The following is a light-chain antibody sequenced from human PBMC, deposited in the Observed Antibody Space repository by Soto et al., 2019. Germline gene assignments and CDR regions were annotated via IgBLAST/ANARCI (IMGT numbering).Light chain of an antibody. CDR1: QSLSSTY. CDR3: QQYGSSPYT. Sequence: EIVLTQSPGTLSLSPGARATLSCRASQSLSSTYLAWCQQKPGQAPRLLIHDASSRATGIPDRFSATGSGTDFTLTISRLEPEDFAVYYCQQYGSSPYTFGQGTKLEIK. J-gene: IGKJ2*01. CDR2: DAS. V-gene: IGKV3-20*01.